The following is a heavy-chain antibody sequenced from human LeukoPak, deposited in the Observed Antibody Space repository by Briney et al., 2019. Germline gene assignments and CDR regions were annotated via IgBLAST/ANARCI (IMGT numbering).Heavy chain of an antibody. CDR3: ARDSGGGYFDF. V-gene: IGHV3-11*04. Sequence: KPGGSLRLSCAASGFTFSDYYMTWIRQGPGKGLEWVSYISTSGSSTYCADSVEGRFTISRDNAKNSLYLQMNSLRPEDTALYYCARDSGGGYFDFWGQGTLVTVSS. D-gene: IGHD6-25*01. CDR1: GFTFSDYY. CDR2: ISTSGSST. J-gene: IGHJ4*02.